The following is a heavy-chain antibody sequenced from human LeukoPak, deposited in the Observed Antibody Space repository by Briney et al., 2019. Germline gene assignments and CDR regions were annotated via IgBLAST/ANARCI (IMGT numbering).Heavy chain of an antibody. CDR1: GFTFDDYA. D-gene: IGHD5-18*01. J-gene: IGHJ6*02. CDR3: AKVGGYSYGSYYYYYGMDV. V-gene: IGHV3-9*01. CDR2: ISWNSGSI. Sequence: GRSLRLSCAASGFTFDDYAMPWVRHAPGKGLEWVSGISWNSGSIGYADSVKGRFTISRDNAKNSLYLQMNSLRAEDTALYYCAKVGGYSYGSYYYYYGMDVWGQGTTVTVSS.